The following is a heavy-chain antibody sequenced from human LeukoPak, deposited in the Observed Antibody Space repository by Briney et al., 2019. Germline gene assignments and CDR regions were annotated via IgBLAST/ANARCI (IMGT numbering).Heavy chain of an antibody. CDR1: GYSISSGYY. Sequence: SETLSLTCTVSGYSISSGYYWGWIRQPPGKGLEWIGSIYHSGSTYYNPSLKSRVTISVDTSKNQFSLKLSSVTAADTAVYYCARDHSVVGWFDPWGQGTLVTVSS. J-gene: IGHJ5*02. V-gene: IGHV4-38-2*02. D-gene: IGHD1-26*01. CDR2: IYHSGST. CDR3: ARDHSVVGWFDP.